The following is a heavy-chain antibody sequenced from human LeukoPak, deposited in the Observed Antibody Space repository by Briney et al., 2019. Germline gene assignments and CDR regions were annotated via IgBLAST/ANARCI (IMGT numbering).Heavy chain of an antibody. CDR2: ISWNSGSI. CDR1: GFTFDDYA. CDR3: ARGVTYYYGSGSPYYFDY. V-gene: IGHV3-9*01. J-gene: IGHJ4*02. D-gene: IGHD3-10*01. Sequence: SLRLSCAASGFTFDDYAMHWVRQAPGKGLEWVSGISWNSGSIGYADSVKGRFTISRDNAKNSLYLQMNSLRAEDTALYYYARGVTYYYGSGSPYYFDYWGQGTLVTVSS.